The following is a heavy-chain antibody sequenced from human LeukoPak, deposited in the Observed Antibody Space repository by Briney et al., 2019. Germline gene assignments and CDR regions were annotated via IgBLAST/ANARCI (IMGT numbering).Heavy chain of an antibody. CDR3: AREEGKHIVVVTAISFDY. CDR2: IKQDGSEK. J-gene: IGHJ4*02. V-gene: IGHV3-7*01. CDR1: GFTFSSYW. Sequence: GGSLRLSCAASGFTFSSYWMSRVRQAPGKGLEWVANIKQDGSEKYYVDSVKGRFTISRDNAKNSLYLQMNSLRAEDTAVYYCAREEGKHIVVVTAISFDYWGQGTLVTVSS. D-gene: IGHD2-21*02.